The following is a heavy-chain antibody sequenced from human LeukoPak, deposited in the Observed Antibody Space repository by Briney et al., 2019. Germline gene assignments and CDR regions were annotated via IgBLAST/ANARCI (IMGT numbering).Heavy chain of an antibody. CDR2: ISAYNGNT. J-gene: IGHJ6*02. D-gene: IGHD6-13*01. Sequence: ASVKVSCKASGYTFTGYYMHWVRQAPGQGLEWMGWISAYNGNTNYAQKLQGRVTMTTDTSTSTAYMELRSLRSDDTAVYYCARGSRRWYSSSWYYYGMDVWGQGTTVTVSS. V-gene: IGHV1-18*04. CDR1: GYTFTGYY. CDR3: ARGSRRWYSSSWYYYGMDV.